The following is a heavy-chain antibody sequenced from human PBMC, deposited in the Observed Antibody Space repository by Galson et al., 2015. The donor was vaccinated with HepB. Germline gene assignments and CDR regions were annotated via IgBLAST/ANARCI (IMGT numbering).Heavy chain of an antibody. D-gene: IGHD3-3*01. V-gene: IGHV3-66*02. Sequence: SLRLSCAASGFNVNINYMVWVRQAPGKGLEWVSVIYSSGSTYYAASVKGRFTISRDDSRNSPYLQMDSLKPEDTAVYYCTVGFFSSTNYWGQGAQVTVSS. J-gene: IGHJ4*02. CDR3: TVGFFSSTNY. CDR2: IYSSGST. CDR1: GFNVNINY.